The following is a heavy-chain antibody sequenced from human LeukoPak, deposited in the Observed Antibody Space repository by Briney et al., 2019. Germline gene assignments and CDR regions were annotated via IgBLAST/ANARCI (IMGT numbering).Heavy chain of an antibody. Sequence: ALVKVSCKASGYTFASYGINWVRQATGQGLEWMGWMNPNSGNTGYAQKFQGRVTMTRNTSISTAYMELSSLRSEDTAVYYCARVLSNYYGSGSSYYFDYWGQGTLVTVSS. V-gene: IGHV1-8*01. CDR3: ARVLSNYYGSGSSYYFDY. D-gene: IGHD3-10*01. J-gene: IGHJ4*02. CDR1: GYTFASYG. CDR2: MNPNSGNT.